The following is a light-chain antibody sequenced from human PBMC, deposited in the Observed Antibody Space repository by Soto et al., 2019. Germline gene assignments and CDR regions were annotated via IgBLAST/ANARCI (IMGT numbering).Light chain of an antibody. J-gene: IGLJ3*02. CDR1: SSNIGVGFD. CDR2: GNT. Sequence: QLVLTQPPSVSGAPGQRVTISCTGGSSNIGVGFDVHWYQLLPGRAPKLLMYGNTNRPSGVPDRFSGSKSGTSASLVITGLQAEDEADYYCQSYDSSLSVPGVVFGGGTKLTVL. CDR3: QSYDSSLSVPGVV. V-gene: IGLV1-40*01.